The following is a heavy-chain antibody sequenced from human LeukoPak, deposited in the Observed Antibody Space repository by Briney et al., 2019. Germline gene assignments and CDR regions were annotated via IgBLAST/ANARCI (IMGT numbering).Heavy chain of an antibody. D-gene: IGHD6-13*01. Sequence: PSETLSLTCTVSGGSVSSGSYYWSWIRQPPGKGLEWIGYIYYSGSTNYNPSLKSRVTISVDTSKNQFSLKLSSVTAADTAVYYCAARGAAAGKSDYWGQGTLVTVSS. CDR2: IYYSGST. CDR3: AARGAAAGKSDY. J-gene: IGHJ4*02. CDR1: GGSVSSGSYY. V-gene: IGHV4-61*01.